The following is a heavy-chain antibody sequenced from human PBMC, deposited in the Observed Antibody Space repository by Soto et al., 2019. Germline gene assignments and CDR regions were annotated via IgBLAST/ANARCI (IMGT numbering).Heavy chain of an antibody. J-gene: IGHJ4*02. D-gene: IGHD3-9*01. V-gene: IGHV3-23*01. CDR2: ISGSGGST. Sequence: PGGSLRLSCAASGFTFSSYAMSWVRQAPGKGLEWVSAISGSGGSTYYADSVKGRFTISRDNSKNTLYLQMNSLRAEDTAVYYCAKPVYDILTGPYFDYWGQGTLVTVSS. CDR3: AKPVYDILTGPYFDY. CDR1: GFTFSSYA.